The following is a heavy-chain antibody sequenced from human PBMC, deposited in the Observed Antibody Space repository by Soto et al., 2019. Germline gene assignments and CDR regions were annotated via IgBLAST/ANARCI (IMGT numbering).Heavy chain of an antibody. Sequence: EVQLLESGGTVVQPGGSLRLSCAAFGFTFSSHGMTWVRQAPGKGLEWVSAINGGGGLTYYGNSVKGRFTISRDNSDNTLYLTMPNLRADAMAVYYCGKGSGSVEMAIDSWGQGVMVAVSS. CDR3: GKGSGSVEMAIDS. J-gene: IGHJ4*02. V-gene: IGHV3-23*01. CDR1: GFTFSSHG. D-gene: IGHD3-10*01. CDR2: INGGGGLT.